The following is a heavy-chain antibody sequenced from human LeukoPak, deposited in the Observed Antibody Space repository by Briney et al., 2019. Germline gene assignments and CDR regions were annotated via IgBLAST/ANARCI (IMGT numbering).Heavy chain of an antibody. Sequence: GGSLRLSCAASGFTFSNYGMNWVRQAPGKGLEWVSYIGRINTTIYYADSVKGRFTISRDNAKNSLFLQMNSLRAEDTAVYYCAKNPGSGLGYWGQGTLVTVSS. CDR3: AKNPGSGLGY. CDR1: GFTFSNYG. V-gene: IGHV3-48*01. J-gene: IGHJ4*02. CDR2: IGRINTTI. D-gene: IGHD6-19*01.